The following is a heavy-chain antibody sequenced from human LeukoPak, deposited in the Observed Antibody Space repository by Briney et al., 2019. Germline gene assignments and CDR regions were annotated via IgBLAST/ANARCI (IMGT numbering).Heavy chain of an antibody. CDR1: GFTFSSYA. V-gene: IGHV3-30-3*01. Sequence: GGSLRLSCAASGFTFSSYAMHWVRQAPGKGLEWVAVISYDGSNKYYADSVKGRFTISRDNSKNTLYLQMNSLRAEDTAAYYCAREVTAIFGVVIERSFDPWGQGTLVTVSS. CDR2: ISYDGSNK. CDR3: AREVTAIFGVVIERSFDP. D-gene: IGHD3-3*01. J-gene: IGHJ5*02.